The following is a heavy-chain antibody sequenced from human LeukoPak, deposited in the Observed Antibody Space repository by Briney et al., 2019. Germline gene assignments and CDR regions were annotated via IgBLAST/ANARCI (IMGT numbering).Heavy chain of an antibody. Sequence: ASVKVSCKASGGTYSSYAISWVRQAPGQGLEWMGGIIPIFGTANYAQKFQGRVTITTDESTSTAYMELSSLRSEDTAVYYCARDGVTMVRGATTYNWFDPWGQGTLDTVSS. CDR3: ARDGVTMVRGATTYNWFDP. V-gene: IGHV1-69*05. CDR2: IIPIFGTA. J-gene: IGHJ5*02. D-gene: IGHD3-10*01. CDR1: GGTYSSYA.